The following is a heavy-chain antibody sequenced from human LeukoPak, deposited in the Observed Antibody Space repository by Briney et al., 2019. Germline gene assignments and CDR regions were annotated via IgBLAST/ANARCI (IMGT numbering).Heavy chain of an antibody. CDR2: IYYSGST. J-gene: IGHJ6*03. V-gene: IGHV4-59*08. D-gene: IGHD3-10*01. CDR3: ARHSRDYYGSGSYGYYYYYYMDV. Sequence: SETLSLTCTVSGGSISSYYWSWIRQPPGKGMGWIGYIYYSGSTNYNPSLKSRVTISVDTSKNQFSLKLSSVTAADTAVYYCARHSRDYYGSGSYGYYYYYYMDVWGKGTTVTISS. CDR1: GGSISSYY.